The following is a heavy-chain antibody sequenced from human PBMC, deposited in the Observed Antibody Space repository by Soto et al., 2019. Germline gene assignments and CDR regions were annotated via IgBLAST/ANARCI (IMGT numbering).Heavy chain of an antibody. Sequence: SETLSLTCNVSGVSITTSDHYWGWVRQPPGKGLEFIGNIYSSGTTYYNPSLRSRVTVSMDTPKNQFSLRLTSVTVADTAVYFCEGRIRIRAVSSWGPGLLVTVSS. CDR3: EGRIRIRAVSS. J-gene: IGHJ5*01. V-gene: IGHV4-39*01. CDR1: GVSITTSDHY. D-gene: IGHD3-10*01. CDR2: IYSSGTT.